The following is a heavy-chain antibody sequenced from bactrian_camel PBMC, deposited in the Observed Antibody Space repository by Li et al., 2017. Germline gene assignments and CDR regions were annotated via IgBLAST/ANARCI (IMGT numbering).Heavy chain of an antibody. CDR1: GYGYCLYD. D-gene: IGHD7*01. J-gene: IGHJ2*01. V-gene: IGHV3S53*01. CDR3: AADRLPFLEEIRTWHKYRHLEH. Sequence: QPGGSLRLACVASGYGYCLYDVTWYRQAPGKEREFVSSVDSESSSVYAHSVKGRFTISQDTAKNTIYLQIDNLKAEDTAMYYCAADRLPFLEEIRTWHKYRHLEHSGQGTQVTVS. CDR2: VDSESSS.